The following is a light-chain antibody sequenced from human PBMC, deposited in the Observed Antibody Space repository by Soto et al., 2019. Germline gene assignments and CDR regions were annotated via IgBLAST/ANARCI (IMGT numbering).Light chain of an antibody. CDR2: AAS. Sequence: EIVLTQSPRTLSLSPGERATLSCRASQSVSSSYLAWYQQKPGQAPRLLIYAASSRAAGIPDKFSGSGSGTDFTLTISRLEPEDLAVYYCQQYGSSPLYTFGQGTKLEIK. CDR1: QSVSSSY. V-gene: IGKV3-20*01. J-gene: IGKJ2*01. CDR3: QQYGSSPLYT.